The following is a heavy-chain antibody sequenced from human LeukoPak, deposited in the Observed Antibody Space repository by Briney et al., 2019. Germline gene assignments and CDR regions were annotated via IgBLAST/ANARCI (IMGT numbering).Heavy chain of an antibody. J-gene: IGHJ4*02. Sequence: SGPTLAKPTQTLTLTCTFSGFSLTTTGVGVGWIRQPPAKTLESPALINWDDDKRYSPSLKSRLTITKDTSKNQVVLTMTNMDPVDTATYYCAHSRNFPLVAIPLEYWGQGTLVTVSS. D-gene: IGHD1-7*01. CDR3: AHSRNFPLVAIPLEY. CDR1: GFSLTTTGVG. V-gene: IGHV2-5*02. CDR2: INWDDDK.